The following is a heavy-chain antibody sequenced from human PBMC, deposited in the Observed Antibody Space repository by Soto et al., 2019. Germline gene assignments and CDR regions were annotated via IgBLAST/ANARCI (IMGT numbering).Heavy chain of an antibody. Sequence: QVQVVESGGGVVQPGRSLTLSCVTSGFIFTTYGMHWVRQAPGRGLEWVAAIQSDGSKKYYAESVKGRFTISRDDSKNTLHLQMNSLRAEDTAQYFCGRDLQVGVIYFDPWGQGTLVTVSS. D-gene: IGHD1-26*01. J-gene: IGHJ5*02. V-gene: IGHV3-33*05. CDR1: GFIFTTYG. CDR3: GRDLQVGVIYFDP. CDR2: IQSDGSKK.